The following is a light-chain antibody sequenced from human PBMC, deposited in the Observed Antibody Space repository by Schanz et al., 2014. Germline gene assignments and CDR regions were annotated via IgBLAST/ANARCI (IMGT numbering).Light chain of an antibody. CDR2: GAS. Sequence: EIVWTQSPGTLSLSPGERATLSCRASQSVSSTYLAWYQQKPGQAPRLLIYGASTRATGIPARFSGSMSGTEFTLTIDSLQSEDFAVYYCQQFNKWPPTFGPGTKVEIK. V-gene: IGKV3-15*01. CDR3: QQFNKWPPT. CDR1: QSVSSTY. J-gene: IGKJ1*01.